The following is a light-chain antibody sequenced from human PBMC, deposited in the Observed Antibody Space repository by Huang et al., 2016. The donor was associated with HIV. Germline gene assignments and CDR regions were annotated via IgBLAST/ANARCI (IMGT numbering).Light chain of an antibody. CDR2: KVS. Sequence: DVVMTQSPLSLPVTLGQPASISCRSSQSLVYSDGSTDLNWFQQRPGQSPRRLIYKVSDRDSGVPDRFSGSGSGTEFTLKISRVEAEDVGIYYCMQGSRWPWTFGQGTKVEIK. V-gene: IGKV2-30*01. CDR3: MQGSRWPWT. J-gene: IGKJ1*01. CDR1: QSLVYSDGSTD.